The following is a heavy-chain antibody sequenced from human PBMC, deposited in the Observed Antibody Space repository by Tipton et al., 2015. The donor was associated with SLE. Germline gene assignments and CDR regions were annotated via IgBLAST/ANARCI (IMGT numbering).Heavy chain of an antibody. CDR2: IYYSGST. CDR1: GGSISSYY. CDR3: AAQPVAGLWYFDP. Sequence: TLSLTCTVSGGSISSYYWSWIRQPPGKGLEWIGYIYYSGSTNYNPSLKSRVTISVDTSKNQFSLKLSSVTAADTAVYYCAAQPVAGLWYFDPGGRGPLVTVSS. J-gene: IGHJ2*01. V-gene: IGHV4-59*01. D-gene: IGHD1-14*01.